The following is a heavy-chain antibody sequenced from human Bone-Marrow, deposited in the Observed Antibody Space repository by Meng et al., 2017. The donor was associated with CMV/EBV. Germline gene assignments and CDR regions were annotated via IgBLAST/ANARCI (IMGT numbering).Heavy chain of an antibody. CDR2: IWYDGSQK. CDR3: AKGYGSGSCVDY. J-gene: IGHJ4*02. Sequence: LSLTCAASGFTFSTSAMTWVRQAPGKGLEWVAVIWYDGSQKYYTDSVKGRFTISRDNSKNTLYLQMNSLRAEDTAVYYCAKGYGSGSCVDYWGQGTLVTVSS. D-gene: IGHD3-10*01. V-gene: IGHV3-33*06. CDR1: GFTFSTSA.